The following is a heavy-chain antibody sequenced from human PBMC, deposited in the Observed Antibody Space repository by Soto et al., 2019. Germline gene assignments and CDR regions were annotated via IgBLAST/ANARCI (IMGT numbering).Heavy chain of an antibody. CDR2: ISSSSGTI. D-gene: IGHD2-2*02. Sequence: GGSLRLSCAASGFTFSSYSMNWVRQAPGKGLEWVSYISSSSGTIYYADSVKGRFTISRDNAKNSLYLQMNSLRDEDTAVYYCAREGGRHCSPTRCYNAFDIWGQGTMVTVS. V-gene: IGHV3-48*02. CDR1: GFTFSSYS. CDR3: AREGGRHCSPTRCYNAFDI. J-gene: IGHJ3*02.